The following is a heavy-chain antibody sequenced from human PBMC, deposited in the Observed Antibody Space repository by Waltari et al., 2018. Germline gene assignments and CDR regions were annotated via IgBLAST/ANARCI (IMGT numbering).Heavy chain of an antibody. CDR3: ASEHYYDSSGYYER. V-gene: IGHV3-48*03. D-gene: IGHD3-22*01. Sequence: EVQLVESGGGLVQPGGSLSLSCAASGFTFSSYEMNWVRQAPGKGLEWVSYISSSGSTIYYADSVKGRFTISRDNAKNSLYLQMNSLRAEDTAVYYCASEHYYDSSGYYERWGQGTLVTVSS. CDR2: ISSSGSTI. CDR1: GFTFSSYE. J-gene: IGHJ4*02.